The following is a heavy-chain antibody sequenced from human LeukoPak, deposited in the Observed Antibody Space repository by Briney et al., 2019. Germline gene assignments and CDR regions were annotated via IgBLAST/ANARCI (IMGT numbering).Heavy chain of an antibody. J-gene: IGHJ6*03. D-gene: IGHD1-26*01. CDR1: GFTFSSYW. Sequence: GGSLRLSCAASGFTFSSYWMSWVRQAPGKGLEWVANIKQDGSEKYYVDSVKGRFTISRDNAKNSLYLQMNSLRAEDTAVYYCARGFEGARYYYYMDVWGKGTTVTVSS. CDR2: IKQDGSEK. V-gene: IGHV3-7*04. CDR3: ARGFEGARYYYYMDV.